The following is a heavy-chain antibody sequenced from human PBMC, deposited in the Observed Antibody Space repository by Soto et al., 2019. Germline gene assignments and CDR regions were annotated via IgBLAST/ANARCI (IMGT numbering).Heavy chain of an antibody. CDR2: ISSSSSTI. J-gene: IGHJ6*03. CDR3: ARDMRIVVVPAAQDYYYYMDV. V-gene: IGHV3-48*01. CDR1: GLTFSSYS. D-gene: IGHD2-2*01. Sequence: PGGSLRLSCAASGLTFSSYSMNWVRQAPGKGLEWVSYISSSSSTIYYADSVKGRFTISRDNAKNSLYLQMNSLRAEDTAVYYCARDMRIVVVPAAQDYYYYMDVWGKGTTVTVSS.